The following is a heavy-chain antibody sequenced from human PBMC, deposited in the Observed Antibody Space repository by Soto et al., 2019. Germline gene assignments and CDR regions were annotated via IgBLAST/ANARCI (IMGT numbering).Heavy chain of an antibody. D-gene: IGHD3-16*01. CDR2: ISWNSGSI. CDR3: DKDISGRGSYYYYYGRDV. J-gene: IGHJ6*02. CDR1: GFTFDAYA. V-gene: IGHV3-9*01. Sequence: EVQLVESGGGLVQPGRSLRLSCAASGFTFDAYAMHWVRQAPGKGLEWVSGISWNSGSIVYAESVKARFTMSRDNAKNFLYLQMTSLRTEATAVYFCDKDISGRGSYYYYYGRDVWGQGTMVTVSS.